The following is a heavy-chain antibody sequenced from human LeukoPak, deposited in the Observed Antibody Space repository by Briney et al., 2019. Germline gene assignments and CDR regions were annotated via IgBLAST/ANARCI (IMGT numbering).Heavy chain of an antibody. CDR3: ARGRPASVRWLGDLSNYYYYYMDV. D-gene: IGHD3-10*01. CDR1: GGSFSDYS. J-gene: IGHJ6*03. CDR2: INDNGST. Sequence: SETLSLTCAVYGGSFSDYSWSWIRQFPGKGLEWIGEINDNGSTKYNPSLKSRGTISVDTSKNQFSLKVSSVTAADTAVYYCARGRPASVRWLGDLSNYYYYYMDVWGKGTTVTISS. V-gene: IGHV4-34*01.